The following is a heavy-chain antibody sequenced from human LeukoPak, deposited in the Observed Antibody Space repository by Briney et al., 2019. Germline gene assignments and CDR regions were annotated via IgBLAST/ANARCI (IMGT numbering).Heavy chain of an antibody. CDR3: ARGITMARGVIINWFDP. V-gene: IGHV1-8*01. CDR1: GYTFTSYD. D-gene: IGHD3-10*01. CDR2: MNPNSGNT. Sequence: ASVKVSCTASGYTFTSYDINWVRQATGQGLEWMGWMNPNSGNTGYAQKVQGRVTMTRNTSISTAYMELSSLRSEDTAVYYCARGITMARGVIINWFDPWGQGTLVTVSS. J-gene: IGHJ5*02.